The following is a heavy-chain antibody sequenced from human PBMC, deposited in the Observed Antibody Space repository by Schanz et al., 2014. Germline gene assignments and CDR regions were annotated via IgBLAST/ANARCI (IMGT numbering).Heavy chain of an antibody. J-gene: IGHJ4*02. CDR3: GRGGFYDSNSFDT. D-gene: IGHD3-22*01. V-gene: IGHV1-46*03. Sequence: QVQLVQSGAEVKKPGASVKLSCKASNYIFTNYYIHCVRQAPGQGLEWMGLINPYDDTTDYAKKFQSIFTTTRDSSTITVYMELSSLRSEDTVVYCCGRGGFYDSNSFDTWGQGTLVTVSS. CDR2: INPYDDTT. CDR1: NYIFTNYY.